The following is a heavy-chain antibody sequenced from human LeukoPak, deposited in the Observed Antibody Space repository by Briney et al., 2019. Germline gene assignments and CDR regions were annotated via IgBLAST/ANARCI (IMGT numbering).Heavy chain of an antibody. Sequence: GASVKVSCKASGYTFTGYYMHWVRQAPGQGLEWMGRINPNSGGTNYAQKFQGRVTMTRDTSISTAYMELSRLRSDDTAVYYCARDRITMVRGGGFYWFDPWGQGTLVTVSS. CDR3: ARDRITMVRGGGFYWFDP. CDR2: INPNSGGT. CDR1: GYTFTGYY. D-gene: IGHD3-10*01. J-gene: IGHJ5*02. V-gene: IGHV1-2*06.